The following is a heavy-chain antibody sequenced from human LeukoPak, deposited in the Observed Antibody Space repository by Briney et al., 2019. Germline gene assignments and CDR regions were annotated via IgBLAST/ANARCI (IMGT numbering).Heavy chain of an antibody. Sequence: GGSLRLSCAASGFTFSSYSMNWVRQAPGKGLEWVSSISSSSSTIYYADSVKGRFTISRDNAKNSLYLQMNSLRAEDTAVYYCARSLYYYDSSGYYGGSKYYYYYMDVWGKGTTVTVSS. CDR2: ISSSSSTI. J-gene: IGHJ6*03. CDR1: GFTFSSYS. CDR3: ARSLYYYDSSGYYGGSKYYYYYMDV. D-gene: IGHD3-22*01. V-gene: IGHV3-48*04.